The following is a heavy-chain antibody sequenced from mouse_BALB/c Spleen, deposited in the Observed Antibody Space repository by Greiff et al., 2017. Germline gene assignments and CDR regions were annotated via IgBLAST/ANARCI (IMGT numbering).Heavy chain of an antibody. V-gene: IGHV5-17*02. Sequence: DVKLVESGGGLVQPGGSRKLSCAASGFTFSSFGMHWVRQAPEKGLEWVAYISSGSSTIYYADTVKGRFTISRDNPKNTLFLQMTSLRSEDTAMYYCARMTMITTGYYFDYWGQGTTLTVSS. CDR1: GFTFSSFG. J-gene: IGHJ2*01. CDR3: ARMTMITTGYYFDY. CDR2: ISSGSSTI. D-gene: IGHD2-4*01.